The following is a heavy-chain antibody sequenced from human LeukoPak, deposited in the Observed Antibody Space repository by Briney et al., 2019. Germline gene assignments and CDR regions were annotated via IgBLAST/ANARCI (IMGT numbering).Heavy chain of an antibody. CDR3: ARDQRSGWYISSYYYGMDV. Sequence: GGSLRLSCAASGITFSSYWMHWVRQAPGKGLVWVSRINSDGSSTSYADSVKGRFTISRDNAKNTLYLQMNSLRAEDTAVYYCARDQRSGWYISSYYYGMDVWSQGTTVTVSS. D-gene: IGHD6-19*01. CDR2: INSDGSST. J-gene: IGHJ6*02. V-gene: IGHV3-74*01. CDR1: GITFSSYW.